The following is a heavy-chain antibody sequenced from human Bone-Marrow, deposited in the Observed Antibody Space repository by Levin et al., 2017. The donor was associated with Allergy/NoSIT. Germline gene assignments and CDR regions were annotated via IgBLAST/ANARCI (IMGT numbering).Heavy chain of an antibody. CDR2: INIKTGSP. CDR3: ARALSSSWYDWFDP. J-gene: IGHJ5*02. CDR1: GYTFTSYA. V-gene: IGHV7-4-1*02. D-gene: IGHD6-13*01. Sequence: ASVKVSCKASGYTFTSYAMNWVRQAPGQGLQWMGWINIKTGSPTYAQGFTGRFVFSLDTSVSTAYLQISSLKAEDTAVYYCARALSSSWYDWFDPWGQGTLVTVSS.